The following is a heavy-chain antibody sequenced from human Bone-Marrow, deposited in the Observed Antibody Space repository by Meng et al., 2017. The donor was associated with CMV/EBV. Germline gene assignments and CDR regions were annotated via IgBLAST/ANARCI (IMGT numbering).Heavy chain of an antibody. CDR3: ARGLIAQGYSYGLRLTYYFDY. V-gene: IGHV3-7*01. CDR2: IKQDGSEK. CDR1: GFTFSSYW. J-gene: IGHJ4*02. D-gene: IGHD5-18*01. Sequence: GESLKISCAASGFTFSSYWMSWVRQAPGKGLEWVANIKQDGSEKYYVDSVKGRFTISRDNAKNSLYLQMNSLRAEDTAVYYCARGLIAQGYSYGLRLTYYFDYWGQGTLVTVSS.